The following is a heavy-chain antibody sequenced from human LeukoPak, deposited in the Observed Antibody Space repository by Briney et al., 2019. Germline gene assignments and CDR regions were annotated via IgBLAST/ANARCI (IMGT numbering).Heavy chain of an antibody. J-gene: IGHJ4*02. Sequence: GGSLRLSCAASGFTFNSYAMGWVRQAPGKGLEWVSGISGSDGSTYYADSVTGRFTISRDNSKNTLYLQMTSLRAEDTAVYYCAKCPYDFWTGYFDYWGQGTRVTVSS. V-gene: IGHV3-23*01. CDR3: AKCPYDFWTGYFDY. D-gene: IGHD3-3*01. CDR1: GFTFNSYA. CDR2: ISGSDGST.